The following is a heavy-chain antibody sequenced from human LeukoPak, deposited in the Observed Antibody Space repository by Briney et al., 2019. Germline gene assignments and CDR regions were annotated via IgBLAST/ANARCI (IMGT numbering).Heavy chain of an antibody. D-gene: IGHD3-9*01. J-gene: IGHJ4*02. CDR2: IYTSGST. Sequence: SETLSLTCTVSGGSISSGSYYWSWIRQPGGKGLEWIGRIYTSGSTNYNPSLKSRVTISVDTSKNQFSLKLSSVTAADTAVYYCAGAGPYYDILTGYQIDYWGQGTLVTVSS. V-gene: IGHV4-61*02. CDR3: AGAGPYYDILTGYQIDY. CDR1: GGSISSGSYY.